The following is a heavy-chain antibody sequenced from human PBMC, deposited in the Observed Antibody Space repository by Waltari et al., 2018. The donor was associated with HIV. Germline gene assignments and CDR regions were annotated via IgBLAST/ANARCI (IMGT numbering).Heavy chain of an antibody. V-gene: IGHV4-61*01. D-gene: IGHD6-13*01. CDR2: IYYSGST. Sequence: QVQLQESGPGLVKPSETLSLTCTVSGGSVSSGSYYWSWIRQPPGKGLECIGYIYYSGSTTHNPSLKSRVTISVDTSKNQFSLKLSSVTAADTAVYYCARGYSSSWYYFDYWGQGTLVTVSS. CDR1: GGSVSSGSYY. J-gene: IGHJ4*02. CDR3: ARGYSSSWYYFDY.